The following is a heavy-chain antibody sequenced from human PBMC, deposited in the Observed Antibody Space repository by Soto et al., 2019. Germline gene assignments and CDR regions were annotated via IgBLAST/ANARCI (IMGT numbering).Heavy chain of an antibody. CDR3: TASAKGY. J-gene: IGHJ4*02. CDR1: GFTFSAYA. V-gene: IGHV3-73*01. Sequence: PGGALRLSCAASGFTFSAYAVHWVRQASGKGLEWVGHIRSNSNNYATAYAASVTGRFTISRDDSKNTAYLQMNSLKIEDTAAYYCTASAKGYWGQGTHVTVSS. CDR2: IRSNSNNYAT. D-gene: IGHD6-19*01.